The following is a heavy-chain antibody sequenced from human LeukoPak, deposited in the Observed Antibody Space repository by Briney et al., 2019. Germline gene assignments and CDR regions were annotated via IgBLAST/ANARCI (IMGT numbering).Heavy chain of an antibody. Sequence: PAGGSLRLSCAASGFTFSNYAMNWVRQAPGKGLEWVSAISGSGGSTYYADSVKGRFTISRDNSKSTLYLQMNSLRPEDTAVYYCAKPARTDYADYWGQGTLVTVSS. CDR2: ISGSGGST. V-gene: IGHV3-23*01. D-gene: IGHD1-14*01. CDR3: AKPARTDYADY. J-gene: IGHJ4*02. CDR1: GFTFSNYA.